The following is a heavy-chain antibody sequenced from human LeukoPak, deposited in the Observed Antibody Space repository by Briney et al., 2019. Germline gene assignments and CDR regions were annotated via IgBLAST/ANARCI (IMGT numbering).Heavy chain of an antibody. CDR3: ARGRQLWPLKGYNWFDP. Sequence: SETLSLTCTVSGGSISSSSYYWGWIRQPPGKGLEWIGSIYYSGSTYYNPSLKSRVTISVDTSKNQFSLKLSSVTAADTAVYYCARGRQLWPLKGYNWFDPWGQGTLVTVSS. V-gene: IGHV4-39*07. CDR1: GGSISSSSYY. CDR2: IYYSGST. J-gene: IGHJ5*02. D-gene: IGHD5-18*01.